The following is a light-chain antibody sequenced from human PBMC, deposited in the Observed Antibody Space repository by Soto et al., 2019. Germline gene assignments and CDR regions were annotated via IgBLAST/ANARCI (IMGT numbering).Light chain of an antibody. CDR1: QSISGY. Sequence: DIQMTQSPSSQSASVGDRVTLTCRASQSISGYVNWFQQKPGRAPKLLIYAASSLQSGVPSRFSGRGSGTDFTLTISSLQPEDFATYYCQQSHSTPYTFGQGTKLEIK. V-gene: IGKV1-39*01. CDR3: QQSHSTPYT. CDR2: AAS. J-gene: IGKJ2*01.